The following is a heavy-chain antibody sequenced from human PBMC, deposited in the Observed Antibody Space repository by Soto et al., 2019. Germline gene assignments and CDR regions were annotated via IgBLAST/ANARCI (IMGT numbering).Heavy chain of an antibody. CDR2: ISAYNGNT. CDR3: AREAAAGTLAY. Sequence: QVQLVQSGAEVKKPGASVKVSCKASGYTFTSYGISWVRQAPGQGLEWMGWISAYNGNTNYAQKLQGRVTMTADTSTTTAYLELRSLTSDDTAVYYSAREAAAGTLAYWGQGTLVTVSS. V-gene: IGHV1-18*01. CDR1: GYTFTSYG. D-gene: IGHD6-13*01. J-gene: IGHJ4*02.